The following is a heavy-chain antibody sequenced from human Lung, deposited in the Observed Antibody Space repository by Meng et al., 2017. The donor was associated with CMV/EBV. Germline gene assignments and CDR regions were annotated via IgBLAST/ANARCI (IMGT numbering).Heavy chain of an antibody. Sequence: SETLSLXCTVSGGSISNSYWSWIRQPPGKGLEWIGYIYYTGRTNSNPSLNSRVTISIDTSKNQFPLKLISVTAADTAMYYCAATALVRRVRGTYFQPWGQGXLVTVSS. CDR1: GGSISNSY. V-gene: IGHV4-59*01. J-gene: IGHJ1*01. D-gene: IGHD3-10*01. CDR3: AATALVRRVRGTYFQP. CDR2: IYYTGRT.